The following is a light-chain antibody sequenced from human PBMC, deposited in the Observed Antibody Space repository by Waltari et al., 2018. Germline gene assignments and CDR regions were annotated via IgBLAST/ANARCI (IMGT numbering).Light chain of an antibody. Sequence: PGERVTLSCRASQSVSSSYLTWYQQKPGQAPRLLIYGAFTRATSIPARFSGSGSGTDFTLTISSLQPEDFAVYYCQQDYNLPLTFGGGTKVEIK. CDR3: QQDYNLPLT. V-gene: IGKV3D-7*01. CDR2: GAF. J-gene: IGKJ4*01. CDR1: QSVSSSY.